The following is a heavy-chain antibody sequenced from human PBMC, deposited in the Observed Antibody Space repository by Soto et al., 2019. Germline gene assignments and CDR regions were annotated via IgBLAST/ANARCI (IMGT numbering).Heavy chain of an antibody. V-gene: IGHV3-30-3*01. Sequence: QVQLVESGGGVVQPGRSLRLSCEASGFTFSSYAMHWVRQAPGKGLEGVAVISYDGSNKYYADSVKGRFTISRDNSKNTLYLQMNSLRAEDTAVYYCASSYSSGWDYNWFDPWGQGTLVTVSS. J-gene: IGHJ5*02. CDR3: ASSYSSGWDYNWFDP. D-gene: IGHD6-19*01. CDR1: GFTFSSYA. CDR2: ISYDGSNK.